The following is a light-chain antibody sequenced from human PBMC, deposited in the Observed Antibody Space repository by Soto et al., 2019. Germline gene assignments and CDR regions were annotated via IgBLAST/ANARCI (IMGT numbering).Light chain of an antibody. CDR1: QGIRND. J-gene: IGKJ1*01. CDR2: AAS. Sequence: DIQMTQSPSSLSASVGDRVTITCRASQGIRNDLGWYPQTPGKAPKGXIYAASSLQSGVPSRFSGSGAGTEFTLTISSLQPEDVETDYCLQHNSYPLTFGQGTKVDIK. CDR3: LQHNSYPLT. V-gene: IGKV1-17*01.